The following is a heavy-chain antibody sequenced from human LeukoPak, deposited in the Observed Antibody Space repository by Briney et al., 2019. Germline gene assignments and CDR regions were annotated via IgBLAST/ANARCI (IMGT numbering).Heavy chain of an antibody. J-gene: IGHJ4*02. Sequence: ASVKVSCKASGYTFTSYGISWVRQAPGQGLEWMGWISAYNGNTNYAQKLQGRVTMTTDTSTSTAYMELSSLRSEDTAVYYCARALDYYDSSGYVDYWGQGTLVTVSS. D-gene: IGHD3-22*01. CDR3: ARALDYYDSSGYVDY. V-gene: IGHV1-18*01. CDR2: ISAYNGNT. CDR1: GYTFTSYG.